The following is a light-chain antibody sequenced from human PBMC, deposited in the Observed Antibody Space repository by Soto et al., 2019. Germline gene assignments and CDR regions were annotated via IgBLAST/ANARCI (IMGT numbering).Light chain of an antibody. J-gene: IGKJ5*01. CDR3: QQLHDYTIT. CDR2: DAS. Sequence: DIQMTQSPSTLSASIGDRVTITCRASESIRTWLAWYQHKPGKAPKFLIYDASSLESGVPSRFSGSGSGTEFTLTISNLKHEDFATYYCQQLHDYTITFGQGTRLEIK. V-gene: IGKV1-5*01. CDR1: ESIRTW.